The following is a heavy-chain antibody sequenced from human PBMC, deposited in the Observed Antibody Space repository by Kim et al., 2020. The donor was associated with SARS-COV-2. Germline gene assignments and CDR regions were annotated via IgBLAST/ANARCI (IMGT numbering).Heavy chain of an antibody. CDR1: GFTLSSHW. Sequence: GGSLRLSCAASGFTLSSHWMSWVRQTPGKGLEWVANIKQDGSEEKYADSVKGRFTISRDNAKNALYLQMNSLRVEDTAVYYCARKLYYYDSGYYGWFDPWGRGPLLAVSS. CDR3: ARKLYYYDSGYYGWFDP. D-gene: IGHD3-22*01. J-gene: IGHJ5*02. V-gene: IGHV3-7*03. CDR2: IKQDGSEE.